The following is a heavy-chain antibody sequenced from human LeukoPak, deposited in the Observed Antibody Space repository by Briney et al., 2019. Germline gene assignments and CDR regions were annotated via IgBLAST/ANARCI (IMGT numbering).Heavy chain of an antibody. CDR1: RFPLSSYA. Sequence: HPGGSLRLSHAASRFPLSSYAMSGVRQAPGKGLEWVSTIVDTGDGTFYADSVRGRFTISRDSSKNTLYLQMNSLRADDTAVYYCAKERGHPLPNYHMDVWGKGTTVTVSS. D-gene: IGHD4/OR15-4a*01. CDR2: IVDTGDGT. J-gene: IGHJ6*03. CDR3: AKERGHPLPNYHMDV. V-gene: IGHV3-23*01.